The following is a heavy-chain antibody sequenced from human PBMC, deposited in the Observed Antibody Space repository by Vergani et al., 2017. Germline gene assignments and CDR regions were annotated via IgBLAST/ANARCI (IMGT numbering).Heavy chain of an antibody. CDR1: GGSISSSSYY. Sequence: QLQLQESGPGLVKPSETLSLTCTVSGGSISSSSYYWGWIRQPPGKGLEWIGSIYYSGSTYYNPSLKSRVTISVDTSKNQFSLKLSSVTAADTAVYYCARYGTRGVGDLIREDHFDCWSQGTLVTVSS. V-gene: IGHV4-39*07. D-gene: IGHD3-10*01. CDR3: ARYGTRGVGDLIREDHFDC. J-gene: IGHJ4*02. CDR2: IYYSGST.